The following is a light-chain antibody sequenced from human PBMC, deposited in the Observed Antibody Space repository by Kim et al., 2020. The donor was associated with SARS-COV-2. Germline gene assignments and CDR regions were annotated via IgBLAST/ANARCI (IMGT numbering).Light chain of an antibody. Sequence: GGTVTLTCSFNTGSVTSGHWPYWFQQKPGQAPRTLIYDTTNKHSWTPARFSGSLLGGKAALTLSGAQPEDDGDYYCLLTHSDGRPEFGGGTQLTVL. CDR1: TGSVTSGHW. CDR2: DTT. J-gene: IGLJ2*01. V-gene: IGLV7-46*01. CDR3: LLTHSDGRPE.